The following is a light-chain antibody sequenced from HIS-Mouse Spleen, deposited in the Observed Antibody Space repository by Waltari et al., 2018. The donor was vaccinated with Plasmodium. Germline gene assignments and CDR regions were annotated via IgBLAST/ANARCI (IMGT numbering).Light chain of an antibody. CDR3: QQYNNWSFT. CDR1: PSVSSN. J-gene: IGKJ3*01. V-gene: IGKV3-15*01. Sequence: EIVMTQSPATLSVSPGARATLSCRASPSVSSNLARYQQKPGQAPRRLSYGASTRATGIPARFSGSGSGTEFTLTISSLQSEDFAVYYCQQYNNWSFTFGPGTKVDIK. CDR2: GAS.